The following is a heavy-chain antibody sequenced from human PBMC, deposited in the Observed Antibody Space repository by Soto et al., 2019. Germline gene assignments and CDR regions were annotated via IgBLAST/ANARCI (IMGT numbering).Heavy chain of an antibody. D-gene: IGHD3-22*01. CDR3: ASYDSSGYYYEGRGDYFDY. CDR1: GGSISSGGYY. J-gene: IGHJ4*02. V-gene: IGHV4-31*03. Sequence: QVQLQESGPGLVKPSQTLSLTCTVSGGSISSGGYYWSWIRQHPGKGLEWIGYIYYSGSTYYNPSLKCRVIVSVDTSKKQFSLKLSSVTGADTAVYYCASYDSSGYYYEGRGDYFDYWGQGTLVNVSS. CDR2: IYYSGST.